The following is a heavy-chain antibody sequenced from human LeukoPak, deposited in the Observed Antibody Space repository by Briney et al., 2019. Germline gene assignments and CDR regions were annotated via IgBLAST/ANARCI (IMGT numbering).Heavy chain of an antibody. CDR3: ARDRGGHSY. J-gene: IGHJ4*02. CDR2: IKQDGSEK. Sequence: GGSLRLSCAASGFTLSYYWMSGVRQAPGKGLEWVANIKQDGSEKNYVDSVKGRFTISRDNAKNSLYLQMNSLRAEDTAVYYCARDRGGHSYWGQGTLVTVSS. V-gene: IGHV3-7*01. CDR1: GFTLSYYW.